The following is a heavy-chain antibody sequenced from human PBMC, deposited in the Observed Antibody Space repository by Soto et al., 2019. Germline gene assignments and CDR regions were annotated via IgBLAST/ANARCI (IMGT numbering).Heavy chain of an antibody. CDR2: INSDGSST. Sequence: EVQLVESGGGLVQPGGSLRLSCAASGFTFSSYWMHWVRQAPGKGLVWVSRINSDGSSTSYADSVKGRFTISRDNAKNTLYLQMDSRRDEDTAVYVCARGGSLDWSVDRWGRGTLVTVSS. CDR3: ARGGSLDWSVDR. V-gene: IGHV3-74*01. J-gene: IGHJ2*01. CDR1: GFTFSSYW. D-gene: IGHD1-26*01.